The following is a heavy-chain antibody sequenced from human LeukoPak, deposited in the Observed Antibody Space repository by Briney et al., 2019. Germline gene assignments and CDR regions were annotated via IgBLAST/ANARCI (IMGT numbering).Heavy chain of an antibody. CDR3: ARVMGYGSGRGYFDY. D-gene: IGHD3-10*01. CDR1: SDSISSGGYS. J-gene: IGHJ4*02. V-gene: IGHV4-30-4*07. Sequence: SETLSLTCAVSSDSISSGGYSWSWIRQPPGKRLEWIGYISYSGSTYYNPSLKSRLIISVDTSKIRFSLNLSSVTAADTAVYYCARVMGYGSGRGYFDYWGQGTLVTVSS. CDR2: ISYSGST.